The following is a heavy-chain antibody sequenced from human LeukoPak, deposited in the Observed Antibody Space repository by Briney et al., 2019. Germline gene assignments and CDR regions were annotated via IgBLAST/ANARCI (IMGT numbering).Heavy chain of an antibody. CDR2: INHSGST. CDR3: ARRSIVVPAAIGGSSWYRNKKSGGYFDY. J-gene: IGHJ4*02. V-gene: IGHV4-34*01. CDR1: GGSFSGYY. Sequence: SETLSLTCAVYGGSFSGYYWSWIRQPPGKGLEWIGEINHSGSTNYNPSLKSRVTISVDTSKNQFSLKLSSVTAADTAVYYCARRSIVVPAAIGGSSWYRNKKSGGYFDYWGQGTLVTVSS. D-gene: IGHD2-2*02.